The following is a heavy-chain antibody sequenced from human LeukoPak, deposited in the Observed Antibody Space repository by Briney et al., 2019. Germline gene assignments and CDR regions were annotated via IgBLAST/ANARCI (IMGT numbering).Heavy chain of an antibody. D-gene: IGHD1-26*01. Sequence: ASVKVSCKASGYTFTGYYMHWVRQAPGQGLEWMGWINPNSGGTNYEQKFQGRVTMTRDTSISTAYMELSRLRSYDTAVYYCARAVWELRRGGFDYWGQGTLVTVSS. J-gene: IGHJ4*02. CDR2: INPNSGGT. CDR1: GYTFTGYY. CDR3: ARAVWELRRGGFDY. V-gene: IGHV1-2*02.